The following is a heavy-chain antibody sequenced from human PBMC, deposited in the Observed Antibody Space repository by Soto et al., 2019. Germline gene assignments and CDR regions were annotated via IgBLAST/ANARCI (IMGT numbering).Heavy chain of an antibody. CDR2: IYNSGST. V-gene: IGHV4-30-2*01. CDR3: SRGRYGDMVHRYYYYGMDV. Sequence: SETLSLTCAVSGGYISGGYYSWSWIRQPPGKGLEWIGFIYNSGSTYYNSSLKSRVTISVDTSKNQVSLKLSSVTAADTAVYYCSRGRYGDMVHRYYYYGMDVWGQGTTVTVSS. J-gene: IGHJ6*02. CDR1: GGYISGGYYS. D-gene: IGHD3-10*01.